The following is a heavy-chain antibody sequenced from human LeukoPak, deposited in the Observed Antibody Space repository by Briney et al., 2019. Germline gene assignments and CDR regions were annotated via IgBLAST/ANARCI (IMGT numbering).Heavy chain of an antibody. CDR2: VHYSGGT. CDR3: ARSSEYYFGP. V-gene: IGHV4-59*01. J-gene: IGHJ5*02. CDR1: GGSISSYY. D-gene: IGHD2/OR15-2a*01. Sequence: SETLSLTCTVSGGSISSYYWSWIRQPPGKGLEWNGEVHYSGGTKYNPSLESRVSISVDTSKNQFSLRLTSMTTAATAVYYCARSSEYYFGPWGQGTLVTVSS.